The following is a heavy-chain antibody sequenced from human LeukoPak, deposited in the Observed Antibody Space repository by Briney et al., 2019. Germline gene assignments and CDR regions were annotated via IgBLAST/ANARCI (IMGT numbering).Heavy chain of an antibody. CDR2: FDPEDGET. V-gene: IGHV1-24*01. CDR1: GYTLTEFS. CDR3: ATWYYYDSSDYYLADY. Sequence: ASVKVSCKVSGYTLTEFSMHWVRQAPGKGLEWMGGFDPEDGETIYAQDLQGRVTMTKDTSTDTAYMELSSLRSEDTAVYYCATWYYYDSSDYYLADYWGQGTLVTVSS. J-gene: IGHJ4*02. D-gene: IGHD3-22*01.